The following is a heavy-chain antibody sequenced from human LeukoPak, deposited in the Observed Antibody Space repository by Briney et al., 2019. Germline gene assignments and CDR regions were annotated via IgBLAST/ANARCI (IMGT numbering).Heavy chain of an antibody. CDR1: GFTFSSYG. CDR3: AKILTGTTSGVDY. J-gene: IGHJ4*02. D-gene: IGHD1-20*01. V-gene: IGHV3-30*18. Sequence: PGGSLRLSCAASGFTFSSYGMHWVRQAPGKGLEWVAVISYDGSNKYYADSVKGRFTISRDNSKNTLYLQMNSLRAEDTAVYYCAKILTGTTSGVDYRGQGTLVTVSS. CDR2: ISYDGSNK.